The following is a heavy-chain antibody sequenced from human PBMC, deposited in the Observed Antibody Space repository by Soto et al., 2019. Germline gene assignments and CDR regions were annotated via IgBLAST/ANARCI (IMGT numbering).Heavy chain of an antibody. J-gene: IGHJ4*02. Sequence: GESLKISCKGSGYSFTTHWVGWVRQMPGKGLEWMGIIYPGDSDARYSPSFKGQVTISVDESITTAFLQWSSLKASDTAMYYCARSPFDYVWGTSGYFDSWGQGTRVTVSS. D-gene: IGHD3-16*01. CDR1: GYSFTTHW. CDR3: ARSPFDYVWGTSGYFDS. CDR2: IYPGDSDA. V-gene: IGHV5-51*01.